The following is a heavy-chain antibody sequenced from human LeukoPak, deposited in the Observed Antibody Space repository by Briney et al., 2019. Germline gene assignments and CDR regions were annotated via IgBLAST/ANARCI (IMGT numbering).Heavy chain of an antibody. CDR1: GFTFSSYA. Sequence: PGRSLRLSCAASGFTFSSYAMHWVRQAPGKGLEWVAVISYDGSNKYYADSVKGRFTISRDNSKNTLYLQMNSLRAEDTAVYYCARDPYSGSSDAFDIWGQGTMVTVSS. CDR3: ARDPYSGSSDAFDI. CDR2: ISYDGSNK. V-gene: IGHV3-30-3*01. J-gene: IGHJ3*02. D-gene: IGHD1-26*01.